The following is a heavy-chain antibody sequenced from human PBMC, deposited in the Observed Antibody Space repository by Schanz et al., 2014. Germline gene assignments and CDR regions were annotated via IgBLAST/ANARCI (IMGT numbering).Heavy chain of an antibody. D-gene: IGHD3-22*01. CDR2: ISSSGSYI. J-gene: IGHJ6*02. V-gene: IGHV3-66*03. Sequence: EVQLVESGGGLIQPGGSLRLSCAVSGFTVNTNYMSWVRQAPGKGLEWVSSISSSGSYIYFPASVRGRFTISRDNSKNTVYLQMNSLRAEDTALYYCARDRGSAVGYQYYGMDVWGQGTTVTVSS. CDR1: GFTVNTNY. CDR3: ARDRGSAVGYQYYGMDV.